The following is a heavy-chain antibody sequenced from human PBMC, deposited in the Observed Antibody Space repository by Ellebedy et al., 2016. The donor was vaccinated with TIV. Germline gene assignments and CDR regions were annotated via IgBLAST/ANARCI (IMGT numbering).Heavy chain of an antibody. J-gene: IGHJ6*02. CDR2: IFHTGST. Sequence: SETLSLTCAVSGGSISSSNWWSWVRQPPGKGLEWIGEIFHTGSTNYNPSLKSRVTISVDKSKNQFSLRLSSVTAADTAVYYCARGGGYDFWSGYYHYGMDVWGQGTTVTVSS. CDR3: ARGGGYDFWSGYYHYGMDV. V-gene: IGHV4-4*02. D-gene: IGHD3-3*01. CDR1: GGSISSSNW.